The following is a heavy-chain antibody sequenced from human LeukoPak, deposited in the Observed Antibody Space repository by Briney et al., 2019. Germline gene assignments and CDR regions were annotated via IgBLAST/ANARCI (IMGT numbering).Heavy chain of an antibody. D-gene: IGHD6-19*01. CDR2: IYSGGST. Sequence: GGSLRLSCAASGFTFSSYAMSWVRQAPGKGLEWVSVIYSGGSTYYADSVKGRFTISRDNSKNTLYLQMNSLRAEDTAVYYCARNPSGCLDYWGQGTLVTVSS. J-gene: IGHJ4*02. CDR3: ARNPSGCLDY. V-gene: IGHV3-66*01. CDR1: GFTFSSYA.